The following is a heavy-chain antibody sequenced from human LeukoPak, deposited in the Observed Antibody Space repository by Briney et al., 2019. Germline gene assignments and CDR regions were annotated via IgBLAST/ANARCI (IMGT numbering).Heavy chain of an antibody. D-gene: IGHD3-9*01. CDR3: ARLSDYDILTGYPDY. V-gene: IGHV5-51*01. CDR2: IYPGDSDT. J-gene: IGHJ4*02. CDR1: GYSFTSYW. Sequence: GESLKISCKGSGYSFTSYWIGWVRQMPGKGLEWMGIIYPGDSDTRYSPSFQGQVTISADKSISTAYLQWSSLKASDTAMYYCARLSDYDILTGYPDYWGQGTLVTVPS.